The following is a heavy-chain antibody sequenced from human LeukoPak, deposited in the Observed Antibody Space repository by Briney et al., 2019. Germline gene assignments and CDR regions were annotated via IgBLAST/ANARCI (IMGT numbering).Heavy chain of an antibody. CDR1: GFTVSSNC. CDR3: ARDVTGDFYYGMDV. D-gene: IGHD7-27*01. V-gene: IGHV3-53*01. Sequence: GGSLRLSCAASGFTVSSNCMSWVRQAPGKGLEWVSVTYSGGSKYYADSVKGRITISRDNSKNTLYLQMNSLRAEDTAVYYCARDVTGDFYYGMDVWGQGTTVTVSS. J-gene: IGHJ6*02. CDR2: TYSGGSK.